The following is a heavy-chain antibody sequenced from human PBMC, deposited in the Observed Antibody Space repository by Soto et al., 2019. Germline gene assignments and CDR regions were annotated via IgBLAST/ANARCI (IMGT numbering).Heavy chain of an antibody. V-gene: IGHV4-59*08. CDR2: IYYSGST. D-gene: IGHD6-13*01. CDR3: ARHKVRGSWSYFDY. Sequence: PSETLSLTCTVSGGSISSYYWSWIRQPPGKGLEWIGYIYYSGSTSYNPSLTSRVTISVDTSKNQFSVKLTSVTAADTAVYYCARHKVRGSWSYFDYWGQGTLVTVSS. J-gene: IGHJ4*02. CDR1: GGSISSYY.